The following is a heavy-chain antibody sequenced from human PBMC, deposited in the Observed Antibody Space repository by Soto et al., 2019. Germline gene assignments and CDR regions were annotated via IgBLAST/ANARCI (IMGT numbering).Heavy chain of an antibody. J-gene: IGHJ6*03. Sequence: GASVKVSCKASGGTFSSYAISWVRQAPGQGLEWMGGIIPIFGTANYAQKFQGRVTITADESTSTAYMELSSLRSEDTAVYYCARVGDCSSTSCYGYYYYYMDVWGKGTTVTVSS. V-gene: IGHV1-69*13. CDR3: ARVGDCSSTSCYGYYYYYMDV. CDR2: IIPIFGTA. CDR1: GGTFSSYA. D-gene: IGHD2-2*01.